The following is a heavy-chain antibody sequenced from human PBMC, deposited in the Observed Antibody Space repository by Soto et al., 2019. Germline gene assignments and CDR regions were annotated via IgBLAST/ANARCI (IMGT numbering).Heavy chain of an antibody. D-gene: IGHD2-2*03. CDR2: IIPIFGTT. Sequence: ASVKVSCKASGGTFSSHAISWVRQAPGRGLEWMGGIIPIFGTTNYAKNFRARVTITADESTSTAYMQLSSLTSEDTAVYYCGSVGYCSSTNCLFYYYHYGMDVWGQGTTVTVSS. CDR1: GGTFSSHA. CDR3: GSVGYCSSTNCLFYYYHYGMDV. J-gene: IGHJ6*02. V-gene: IGHV1-69*13.